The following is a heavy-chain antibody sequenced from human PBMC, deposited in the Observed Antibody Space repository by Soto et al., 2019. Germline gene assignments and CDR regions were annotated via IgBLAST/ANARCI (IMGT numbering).Heavy chain of an antibody. D-gene: IGHD4-17*01. Sequence: HPGGSLRLSCAASGFSFSDYAMRWVRQAPGKGPEWVSTISENLYNIYYAESVKGRFTISRDNSKNTLYLQMNSLRAEDTAVYYCAKNGRDTTLTTLDYWAQGT. CDR1: GFSFSDYA. CDR2: ISENLYNI. V-gene: IGHV3-23*01. J-gene: IGHJ4*02. CDR3: AKNGRDTTLTTLDY.